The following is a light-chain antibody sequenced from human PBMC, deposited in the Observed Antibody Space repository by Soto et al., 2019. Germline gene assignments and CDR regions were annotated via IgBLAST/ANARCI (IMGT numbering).Light chain of an antibody. J-gene: IGKJ1*01. V-gene: IGKV1-5*03. CDR3: QQYNSFPWT. Sequence: DIQMTQSPSTVSASVGDRVSITCRASQSFNTGLSWYQQKPGKAPNLLIYKASSLASGVPSRFSGSGSGTEFTLTISSLQPDDLATYYCQQYNSFPWTFGQRTKVDI. CDR1: QSFNTG. CDR2: KAS.